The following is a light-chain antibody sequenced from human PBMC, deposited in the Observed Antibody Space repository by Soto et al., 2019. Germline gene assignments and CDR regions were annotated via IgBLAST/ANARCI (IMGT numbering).Light chain of an antibody. CDR1: QGIANY. V-gene: IGKV1-9*01. CDR3: HQVYGFPLS. Sequence: DIKLTQSPSFLSASVGDRVTITCRASQGIANYLAWYQQKPGRAPKLLIYGVSNLQSGVPSRFSGSGSGTEFTLTISSLQPEDFAAYYCHQVYGFPLSFGGGTKVEIK. J-gene: IGKJ4*01. CDR2: GVS.